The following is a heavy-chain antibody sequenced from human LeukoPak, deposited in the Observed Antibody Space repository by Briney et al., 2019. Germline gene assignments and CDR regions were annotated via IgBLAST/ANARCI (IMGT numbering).Heavy chain of an antibody. J-gene: IGHJ4*02. CDR3: AKDLTIAVAGIDY. Sequence: GGSLRLSCAASGFTVDDYAMHWVRQAPGKGLEWVSGISWNSGSIGYADSVKGRFTISRDNAKNSLYLQMNSLRAEDTALYYCAKDLTIAVAGIDYWGQGTLVTVSS. CDR2: ISWNSGSI. V-gene: IGHV3-9*01. CDR1: GFTVDDYA. D-gene: IGHD6-19*01.